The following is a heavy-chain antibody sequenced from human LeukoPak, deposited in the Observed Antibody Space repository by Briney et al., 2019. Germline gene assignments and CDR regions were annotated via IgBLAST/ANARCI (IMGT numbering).Heavy chain of an antibody. CDR3: AREGGRMGAPDY. D-gene: IGHD1-26*01. J-gene: IGHJ4*02. CDR1: GFTFSSYA. Sequence: PGRSLRLSCAASGFTFSSYAMHWVRQAPGKGLEWVAVISYDGSNKYCADSVKGRFTISRDNSKNTLYLQMNSLRAEDTAVYYCAREGGRMGAPDYWGQGTLVTVSS. CDR2: ISYDGSNK. V-gene: IGHV3-30-3*01.